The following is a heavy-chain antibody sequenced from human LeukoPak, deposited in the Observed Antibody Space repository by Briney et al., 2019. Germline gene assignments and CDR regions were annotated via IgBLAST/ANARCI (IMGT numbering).Heavy chain of an antibody. CDR2: ISWNSGSI. D-gene: IGHD5-18*01. CDR3: AKGHGYSYGRYIDAFDI. Sequence: GGSLRLSCAASGFTFDDYAMPWVRHAPGKGLEWVSGISWNSGSIDYADSVKGRFTISRDNAKNSLYLQMNSLRAEDTALYYCAKGHGYSYGRYIDAFDIWGQGTMVTVSS. J-gene: IGHJ3*02. CDR1: GFTFDDYA. V-gene: IGHV3-9*01.